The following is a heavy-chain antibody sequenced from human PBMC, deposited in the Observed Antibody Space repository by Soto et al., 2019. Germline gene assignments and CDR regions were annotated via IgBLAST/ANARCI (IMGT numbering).Heavy chain of an antibody. CDR1: GFTFSSYS. D-gene: IGHD6-13*01. CDR3: ARELTSSSWFNWFDP. Sequence: PGGSLRLSCAASGFTFSSYSMNWVRQAPGKGLEWVSSISSSSSYIYYADSVKGRFTISRDNAKNSLYLQMNSLRAEDTAVYYCARELTSSSWFNWFDPWGQGTLVTVSS. V-gene: IGHV3-21*01. CDR2: ISSSSSYI. J-gene: IGHJ5*02.